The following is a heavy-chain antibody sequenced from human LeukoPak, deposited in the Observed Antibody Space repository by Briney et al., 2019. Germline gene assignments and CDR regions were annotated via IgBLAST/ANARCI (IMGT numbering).Heavy chain of an antibody. V-gene: IGHV5-51*01. D-gene: IGHD1/OR15-1a*01. CDR2: IYPGDSDT. CDR1: GYSFTSYW. J-gene: IGHJ4*02. Sequence: KVSCKGSGYSFTSYWIVWVRQVPGKGLEWMGIIYPGDSDTRYSPSFQGQVTISADKSISIAYLQWSSLKASDTAMYFCARRSSNNRDFDYWGQGTLVTVSS. CDR3: ARRSSNNRDFDY.